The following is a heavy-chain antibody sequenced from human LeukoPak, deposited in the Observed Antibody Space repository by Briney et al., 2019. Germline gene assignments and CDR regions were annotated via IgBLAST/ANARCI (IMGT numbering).Heavy chain of an antibody. J-gene: IGHJ6*03. CDR3: AREGAGSYGFRYMDV. CDR2: IYYYGST. D-gene: IGHD5-18*01. Sequence: SETLSLTCTVSGGSMTNYYRTWIRQPPGEGLEWLAYIYYYGSTNYNPSLESRLTLTVVTTKNQFSLKLSSVTAADTAVYYCAREGAGSYGFRYMDVWGEGPTVTVS. CDR1: GGSMTNYY. V-gene: IGHV4-59*01.